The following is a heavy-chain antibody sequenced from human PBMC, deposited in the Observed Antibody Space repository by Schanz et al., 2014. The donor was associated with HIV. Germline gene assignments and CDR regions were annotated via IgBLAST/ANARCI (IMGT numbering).Heavy chain of an antibody. J-gene: IGHJ4*02. CDR1: GFTFSGYG. CDR3: ARDLPNPYFDFSGPAGDY. CDR2: IWYDGSKK. D-gene: IGHD3-22*01. V-gene: IGHV3-33*01. Sequence: VQLVESGGGLVQPGGSLRLSCAASGFTFSGYGMHWVRQAPGKGLEWVAVIWYDGSKKYYADSVKGRFTISRDNSKNTLYLQMNSLRVEDTAVYYCARDLPNPYFDFSGPAGDYWGQGALVTVSS.